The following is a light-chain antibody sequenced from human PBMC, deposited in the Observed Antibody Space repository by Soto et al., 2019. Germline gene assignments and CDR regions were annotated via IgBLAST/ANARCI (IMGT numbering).Light chain of an antibody. Sequence: DIQMTQSPSSLSASVGDRVTITCRASQSISSYLNWYQQKPVQAPKLLIYAASSLQSGVPSRFSGSGSGTDFTLTISSLQPEDFATYYCQQSYSTPPWTFGQGTKVEIK. J-gene: IGKJ1*01. CDR2: AAS. CDR3: QQSYSTPPWT. CDR1: QSISSY. V-gene: IGKV1-39*01.